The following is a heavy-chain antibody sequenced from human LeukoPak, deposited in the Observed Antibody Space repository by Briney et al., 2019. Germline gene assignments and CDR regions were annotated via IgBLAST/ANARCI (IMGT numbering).Heavy chain of an antibody. Sequence: PGRSLRLSCAASGFTFSSYAMHWVRQAPGKGLEWVAVISYDGSNKYYADSVKGRFTISRDNSKHKLYLQMNSLRAEDTAVYYCARDWGNWNWFDPWGQGTLVTVSS. CDR2: ISYDGSNK. J-gene: IGHJ5*02. V-gene: IGHV3-30*01. CDR3: ARDWGNWNWFDP. CDR1: GFTFSSYA. D-gene: IGHD3-16*01.